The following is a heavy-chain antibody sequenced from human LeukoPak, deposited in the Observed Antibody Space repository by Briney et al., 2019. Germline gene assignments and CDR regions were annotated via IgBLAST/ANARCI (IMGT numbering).Heavy chain of an antibody. CDR3: ARVSSITLIVVPDYFDY. CDR2: SNPNSGST. CDR1: GYTFTYYF. V-gene: IGHV1-2*02. J-gene: IGHJ4*02. Sequence: GASVKVSCKASGYTFTYYFMQWVRQAPGQGLEWLGWSNPNSGSTNDAQKFHGRVTMTRDTSISTAYMELSRLKSDDTDVYYCARVSSITLIVVPDYFDYWGQGTLVTVSS. D-gene: IGHD3-22*01.